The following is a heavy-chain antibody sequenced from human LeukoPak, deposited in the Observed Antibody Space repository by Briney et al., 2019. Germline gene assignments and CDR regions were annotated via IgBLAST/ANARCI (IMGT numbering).Heavy chain of an antibody. D-gene: IGHD5-12*01. CDR2: ISWDTGNI. V-gene: IGHV3-9*01. J-gene: IGHJ4*02. CDR1: GFTFSSYG. Sequence: GGSLRLSCAASGFTFSSYGMHWVRQAPGKGLEWVSGISWDTGNIHYADSVKGRFTISRDNAKNSLYLQMNSLRVEDTALYYCAKEPNKYSGYDYFDYWGQGTLVTVSS. CDR3: AKEPNKYSGYDYFDY.